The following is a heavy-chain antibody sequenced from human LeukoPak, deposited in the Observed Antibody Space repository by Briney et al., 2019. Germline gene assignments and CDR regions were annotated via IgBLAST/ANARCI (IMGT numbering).Heavy chain of an antibody. V-gene: IGHV4-59*01. Sequence: PSETLSLTCTASGGSISSYYWSWIRQPPGKRLEWIGYIYYSGSTEYNPSLKSRVTISVDTSKNQFSLKLSSVTAADTAVYYCARSDAVAGTGYGMDVWGQGTTVTVSS. CDR3: ARSDAVAGTGYGMDV. D-gene: IGHD6-19*01. CDR2: IYYSGST. J-gene: IGHJ6*02. CDR1: GGSISSYY.